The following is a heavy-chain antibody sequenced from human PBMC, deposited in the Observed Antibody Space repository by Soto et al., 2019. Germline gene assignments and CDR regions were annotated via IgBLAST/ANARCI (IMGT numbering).Heavy chain of an antibody. Sequence: PGGSLRLSCVVSGLVFRNFALHWVRQAPGKSLEYVSAISATVNGGGTYYASSVKGRFTISRDDSKNTLYLQMGSLRADDTAVYYCATGKERSGTYYDYSGQGTPLTVSS. D-gene: IGHD3-10*01. CDR3: ATGKERSGTYYDY. CDR1: GLVFRNFA. CDR2: ISATVNGGGT. V-gene: IGHV3-64*01. J-gene: IGHJ4*02.